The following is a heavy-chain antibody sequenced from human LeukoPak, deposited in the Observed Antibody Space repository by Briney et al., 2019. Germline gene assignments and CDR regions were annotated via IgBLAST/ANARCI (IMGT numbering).Heavy chain of an antibody. CDR2: INWNGGRT. CDR3: AKVRYSLRNYFDY. CDR1: GFTFDDYD. V-gene: IGHV3-20*04. Sequence: GGSLRLSCAASGFTFDDYDMSWVRQAPGKGLEWVSAINWNGGRTGYADSVKGRFIISRDNGKSSLYLQMNSLRAEDTATYYCAKVRYSLRNYFDYWGQGTLVTVSS. J-gene: IGHJ4*02. D-gene: IGHD2-15*01.